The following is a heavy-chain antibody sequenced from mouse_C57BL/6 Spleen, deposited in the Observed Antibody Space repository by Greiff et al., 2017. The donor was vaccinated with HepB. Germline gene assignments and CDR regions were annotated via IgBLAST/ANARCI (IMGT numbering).Heavy chain of an antibody. CDR1: GYTFTSYT. CDR3: AREIEDYDGGDY. D-gene: IGHD2-4*01. V-gene: IGHV1-4*01. CDR2: INPSSGYT. Sequence: QVQLQQSGAELARPGASVKMSCKASGYTFTSYTMHWVKQRPGQGLEWIGHINPSSGYTKYNQKFKDKATLTADKSSSTAYMQLSSLTSEDSAVYYCAREIEDYDGGDYWGQGTTLTVSS. J-gene: IGHJ2*01.